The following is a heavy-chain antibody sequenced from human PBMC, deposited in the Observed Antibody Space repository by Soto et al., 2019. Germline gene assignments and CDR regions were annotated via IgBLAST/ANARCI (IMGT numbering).Heavy chain of an antibody. CDR3: ARDIFSGYDFRRTRGYFDY. J-gene: IGHJ4*02. D-gene: IGHD5-12*01. V-gene: IGHV3-30-3*01. Sequence: GGSLRLSCAASGFTFSSYAMHWVRQAPGKGLEWVAVISYDGSNKYYADSVKGRFTISRDNSKNTLYLQMNSLRAEDTAVYYCARDIFSGYDFRRTRGYFDYWGQGTLVTVSS. CDR2: ISYDGSNK. CDR1: GFTFSSYA.